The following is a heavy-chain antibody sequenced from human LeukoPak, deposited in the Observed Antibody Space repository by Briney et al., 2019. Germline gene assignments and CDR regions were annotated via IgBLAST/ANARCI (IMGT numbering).Heavy chain of an antibody. CDR1: EFTFSSYA. CDR2: ISGSGGTT. Sequence: GGSLRLSCAASEFTFSSYAMTWVRQAPGKGLEWVSSISGSGGTTNYADSVQGRFTISRDNSKNTLYLQMHSLTAEDTAVYYCAKFGSRSWQLVPFQHWGQGTLVTVSS. CDR3: AKFGSRSWQLVPFQH. D-gene: IGHD6-13*01. V-gene: IGHV3-23*01. J-gene: IGHJ1*01.